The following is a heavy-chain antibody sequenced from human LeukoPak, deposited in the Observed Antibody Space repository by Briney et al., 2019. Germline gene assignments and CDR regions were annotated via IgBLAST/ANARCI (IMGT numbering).Heavy chain of an antibody. J-gene: IGHJ4*02. CDR1: GFTFSSYE. CDR3: ARGKRAYALGY. CDR2: ISSGGTTI. Sequence: GGSLRLSCAASGFTFSSYEMNWVRQAPGKGLDWVSYISSGGTTIYSADSVRGRFTISRDNAKNSLHLQMNSLRAEDTAVYYCARGKRAYALGYWGQGTLVTVSS. V-gene: IGHV3-48*03. D-gene: IGHD1-1*01.